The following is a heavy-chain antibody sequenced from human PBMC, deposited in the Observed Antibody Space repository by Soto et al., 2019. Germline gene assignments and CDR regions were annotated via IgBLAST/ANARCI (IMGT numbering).Heavy chain of an antibody. D-gene: IGHD5-12*01. V-gene: IGHV3-9*01. CDR1: GFTLDDYA. CDR2: ISWNSGSI. CDR3: AKDVSEVRKVATIFGY. Sequence: GGALRLSCAASGFTLDDYAIHWVRQAPGKGLEGGSGISWNSGSIGYADSVKGRFTISRDNAKNSLYLQMNSLRAEDTALYYCAKDVSEVRKVATIFGYWGQGTLVTVSS. J-gene: IGHJ4*02.